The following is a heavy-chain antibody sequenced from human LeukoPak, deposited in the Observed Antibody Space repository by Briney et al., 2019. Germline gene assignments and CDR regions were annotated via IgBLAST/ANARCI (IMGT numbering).Heavy chain of an antibody. CDR3: AGSLWFGDSGWFDP. CDR2: ISSSSSYI. CDR1: GFTFGSYS. J-gene: IGHJ5*02. D-gene: IGHD3-10*01. Sequence: PGGSLRLSCAASGFTFGSYSMNWVRQAPGKGLEWVSSISSSSSYIYHADSVKGRFTISRDNAKNPLYLQMNSLRAEDTAVYYCAGSLWFGDSGWFDPWGQGTLVTVSS. V-gene: IGHV3-21*01.